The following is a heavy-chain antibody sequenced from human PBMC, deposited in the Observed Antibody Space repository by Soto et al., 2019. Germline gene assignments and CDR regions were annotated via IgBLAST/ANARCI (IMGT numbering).Heavy chain of an antibody. V-gene: IGHV3-23*01. CDR2: ISGSGGST. CDR3: AKSGGYPNWFDP. J-gene: IGHJ5*02. D-gene: IGHD3-22*01. Sequence: VGSLRLSCAASGFTFSSYAMSWVRQAPGKGLEWVSAISGSGGSTYYADSVKGRFTISRDNSKNTLYLQMNSLRAEDTAVYYCAKSGGYPNWFDPWGQGTLVTVSS. CDR1: GFTFSSYA.